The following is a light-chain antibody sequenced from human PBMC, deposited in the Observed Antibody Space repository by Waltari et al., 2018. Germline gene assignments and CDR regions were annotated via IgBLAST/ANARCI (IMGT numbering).Light chain of an antibody. CDR3: QSYDTSLSVV. V-gene: IGLV1-40*01. Sequence: QSVLTQPPSVSGAPGQRVTISCTGSGSNIGAGSDVHWYQQLPRAAPKLLIYGSTSRPLGVPARCFGSTSGTSASLAITGLQAEDEADYYCQSYDTSLSVVFGGGTKLTVL. J-gene: IGLJ3*02. CDR2: GST. CDR1: GSNIGAGSD.